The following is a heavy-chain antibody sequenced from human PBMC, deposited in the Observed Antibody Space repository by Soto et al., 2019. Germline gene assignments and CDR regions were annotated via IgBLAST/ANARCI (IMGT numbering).Heavy chain of an antibody. CDR2: ISYDGSNK. D-gene: IGHD3-10*01. CDR1: GFTFSSYD. J-gene: IGHJ4*02. Sequence: QVQLGESGGGVVQPGRSLRLSCAASGFTFSSYDMHWVRQAPGKGLEWVAVISYDGSNKYYADSVKGRFTISRDNSKNPLYLQMNSLRAEDTAVYYCAPWFGAFDYWGQGTLVTVSS. CDR3: APWFGAFDY. V-gene: IGHV3-30*03.